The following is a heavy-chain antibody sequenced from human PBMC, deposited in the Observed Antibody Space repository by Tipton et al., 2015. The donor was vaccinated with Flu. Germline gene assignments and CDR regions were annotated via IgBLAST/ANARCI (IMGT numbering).Heavy chain of an antibody. D-gene: IGHD1-26*01. J-gene: IGHJ4*02. Sequence: SLRLSCAASGFTFSSYGMQWVRQAPGKGLEWVAVVANDGSLKYYADSVKGRFTISRDNSKSTLSLQLDNLRTEDTAVYYCAKEGGRSPGSYLAYFDYWGQGTLVTVSS. V-gene: IGHV3-30*18. CDR3: AKEGGRSPGSYLAYFDY. CDR2: VANDGSLK. CDR1: GFTFSSYG.